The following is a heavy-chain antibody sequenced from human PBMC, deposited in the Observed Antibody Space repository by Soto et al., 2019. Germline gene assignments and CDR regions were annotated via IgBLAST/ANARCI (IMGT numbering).Heavy chain of an antibody. CDR1: GGSISSYY. V-gene: IGHV4-59*08. CDR2: IYYSGNT. CDR3: VRNVHGSSWGGDV. J-gene: IGHJ6*03. Sequence: SETLSLTCTVSGGSISSYYWSWFRQPPGKGLEWIGYIYYSGNTNYNPSLKSRVTISLDTSKNQLSLRLSSVTAADTALYYCVRNVHGSSWGGDVGGKGPRVTFPS. D-gene: IGHD3-22*01.